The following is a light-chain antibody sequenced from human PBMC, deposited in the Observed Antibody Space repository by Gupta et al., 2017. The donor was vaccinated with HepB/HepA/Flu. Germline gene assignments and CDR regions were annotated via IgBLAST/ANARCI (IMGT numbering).Light chain of an antibody. Sequence: EIVMTQSPATLSVSPGERVTLSCRASQSVSSNLAWYQQKHGQAPKLLVYDASTRATGIPARFSGSGSGTEFTLTLSSLQSEDFAIYYCQQYNNWPPVTFGGGTKVEIK. CDR1: QSVSSN. CDR2: DAS. V-gene: IGKV3-15*01. J-gene: IGKJ4*01. CDR3: QQYNNWPPVT.